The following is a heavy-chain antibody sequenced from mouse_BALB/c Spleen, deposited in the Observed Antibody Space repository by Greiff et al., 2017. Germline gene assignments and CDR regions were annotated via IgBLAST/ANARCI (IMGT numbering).Heavy chain of an antibody. J-gene: IGHJ2*01. V-gene: IGHV14-4*02. CDR2: IDPENGDT. CDR1: GFNIKDYY. D-gene: IGHD1-1*01. Sequence: VQLKQSGAELVRSGASVKLSCTASGFNIKDYYMHWVKQRPEQGLEWIGWIDPENGDTEYAPKFQGKATMTADTSSNTAYLQLSSLTSEDTAVYYCKITTVVDRFDYWGQGTTLTVSS. CDR3: KITTVVDRFDY.